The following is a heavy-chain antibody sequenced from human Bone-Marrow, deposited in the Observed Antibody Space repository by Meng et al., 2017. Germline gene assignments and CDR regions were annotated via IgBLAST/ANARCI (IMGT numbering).Heavy chain of an antibody. CDR2: IYPGDSDT. Sequence: KVSCKGSGYSFTSYWIGWVRQMPGKGLEWMGIIYPGDSDTRYSPSFQGQVTISAEKSISTAYLQWSSLKASDTAMYYCARQPAVRGYSYGSLLSYYYYYYGMDVWGQGTTVTVSS. CDR1: GYSFTSYW. J-gene: IGHJ6*02. CDR3: ARQPAVRGYSYGSLLSYYYYYYGMDV. D-gene: IGHD5-18*01. V-gene: IGHV5-51*01.